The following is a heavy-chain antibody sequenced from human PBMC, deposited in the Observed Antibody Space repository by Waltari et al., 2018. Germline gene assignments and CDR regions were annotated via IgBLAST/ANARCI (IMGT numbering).Heavy chain of an antibody. CDR1: GFIFVNHA. D-gene: IGHD5-18*01. Sequence: EVQLLESGGDLVQPGGSLRLSCAASGFIFVNHAMGWVRQAPGKGLGWVSTIIGRGRNTFYADSVKGRFTISRDNSGDSLLLHITSVRAEDTAVYFCTKYGYDDTEYTFIESWGQGTLVSVSS. V-gene: IGHV3-23*01. CDR2: IIGRGRNT. CDR3: TKYGYDDTEYTFIES. J-gene: IGHJ4*02.